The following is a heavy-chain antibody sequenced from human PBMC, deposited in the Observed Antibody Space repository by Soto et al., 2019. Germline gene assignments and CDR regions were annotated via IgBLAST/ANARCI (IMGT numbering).Heavy chain of an antibody. J-gene: IGHJ4*02. V-gene: IGHV1-8*01. D-gene: IGHD6-19*01. CDR3: ARGNEWLGALDY. Sequence: QVQLVQSGAEVKKPGASVKVSCKASGYTFTSYDINWVRQATGQGLEWMGWMNHNSGNTGYAQKFQGRVTMTRNTSISTDYIELSSLRSEDTAVYYCARGNEWLGALDYWGQGSLITVSS. CDR1: GYTFTSYD. CDR2: MNHNSGNT.